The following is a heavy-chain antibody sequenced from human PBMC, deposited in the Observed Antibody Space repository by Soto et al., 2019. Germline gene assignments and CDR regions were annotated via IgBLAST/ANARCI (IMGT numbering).Heavy chain of an antibody. CDR3: AKIGVAGMLLDANYYYYYGMAV. CDR1: GFTFSSYG. D-gene: IGHD6-19*01. V-gene: IGHV3-30*18. J-gene: IGHJ6*02. CDR2: ISYDGSNK. Sequence: GGSLRLSCAASGFTFSSYGMHWVRQAPGKGLEWVAVISYDGSNKYYADSVKGRFTISRDNSKNTLYLQMNSLRAEDTAVYYCAKIGVAGMLLDANYYYYYGMAVWGQGTTVTVSS.